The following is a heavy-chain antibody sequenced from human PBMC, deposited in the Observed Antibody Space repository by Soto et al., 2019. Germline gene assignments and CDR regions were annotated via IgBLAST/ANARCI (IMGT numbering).Heavy chain of an antibody. J-gene: IGHJ5*02. D-gene: IGHD3-9*01. CDR2: VYYSGTA. Sequence: SETLSLTCTVSGASISNYYWSWIRQPPGKGLEWVGYVYYSGTASYNPSLQSRVAMSVDTSKKQISLTLSSVTAAATGVYYCARENLRWFDPWGQGTLVTVSS. CDR3: ARENLRWFDP. CDR1: GASISNYY. V-gene: IGHV4-59*01.